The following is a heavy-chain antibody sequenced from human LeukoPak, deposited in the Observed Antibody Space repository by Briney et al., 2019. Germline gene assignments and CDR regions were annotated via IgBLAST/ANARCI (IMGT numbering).Heavy chain of an antibody. V-gene: IGHV4-59*01. J-gene: IGHJ4*02. CDR2: IYYSGST. D-gene: IGHD3-3*01. CDR1: GGSISSYY. Sequence: SETLSLTRTVSGGSISSYYWSWIRQPPGKGLEWIGYIYYSGSTNYNPSLKSRVTISVDTSKNQFSLKLSSVTAADTAVYYCARGRADFWSGSLYYFDYWGQGTLVTVSS. CDR3: ARGRADFWSGSLYYFDY.